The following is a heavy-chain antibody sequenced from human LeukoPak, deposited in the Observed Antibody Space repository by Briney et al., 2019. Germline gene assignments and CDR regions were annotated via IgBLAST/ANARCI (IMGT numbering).Heavy chain of an antibody. CDR3: ATGYCSSTSCYAAHY. CDR1: GFTFRSYW. V-gene: IGHV3-74*01. CDR2: INSDGSST. Sequence: GGSLRLSCAASGFTFRSYWMHWVRQAPGKGLVWVSRINSDGSSTSYADSVKGRFTISRDNAKNTLYLQMNSLRAEDTAVYYCATGYCSSTSCYAAHYWGQGTLVTVSS. J-gene: IGHJ4*02. D-gene: IGHD2-2*03.